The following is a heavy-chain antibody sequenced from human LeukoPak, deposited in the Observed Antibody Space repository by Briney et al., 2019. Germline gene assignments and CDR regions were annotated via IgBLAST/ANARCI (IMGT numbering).Heavy chain of an antibody. CDR2: ISSSSSYI. V-gene: IGHV3-21*01. CDR1: GFTFSSYS. Sequence: GGSLRLSCAASGFTFSSYSMNWVRQAPGKGLEWVSSISSSSSYIYYADSVKGRFTISRDNAKNSLYLQMNSLRAEDTAVYYCVRDLVDCGGDCYWYYYGMDVWGQGTTVTVSS. D-gene: IGHD2-21*02. J-gene: IGHJ6*02. CDR3: VRDLVDCGGDCYWYYYGMDV.